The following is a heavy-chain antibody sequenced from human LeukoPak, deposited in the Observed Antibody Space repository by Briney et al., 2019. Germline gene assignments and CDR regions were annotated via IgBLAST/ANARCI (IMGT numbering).Heavy chain of an antibody. Sequence: GGSLRLPCAASGFTFSSYGMHWVRQAPGKGLEWVAVIWYDGSNKYYADSVKGRFTISRDNSKNTLYLQMNSLRAEDTAVYYCARDMEAVAGTVDYWGQGTLVTVSS. CDR2: IWYDGSNK. CDR3: ARDMEAVAGTVDY. V-gene: IGHV3-33*01. D-gene: IGHD6-19*01. J-gene: IGHJ4*02. CDR1: GFTFSSYG.